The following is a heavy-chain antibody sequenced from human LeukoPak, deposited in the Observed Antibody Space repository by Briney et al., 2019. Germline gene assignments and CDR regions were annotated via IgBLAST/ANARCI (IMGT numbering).Heavy chain of an antibody. D-gene: IGHD3-22*01. CDR2: IWYDGSNK. CDR3: ARDKASDYYDSSGYDY. V-gene: IGHV3-33*01. CDR1: GFTFSSYG. J-gene: IGHJ4*02. Sequence: PGGSLRLSCAASGFTFSSYGMHWVRQAPGKGLEWMAVIWYDGSNKYYADSVKGRFTISRDNSKNTLYLQMNSLRAEDTAVYYCARDKASDYYDSSGYDYWGQGTLVTVSS.